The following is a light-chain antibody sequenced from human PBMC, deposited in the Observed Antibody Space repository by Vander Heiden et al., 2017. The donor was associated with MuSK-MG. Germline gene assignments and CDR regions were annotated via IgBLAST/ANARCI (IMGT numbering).Light chain of an antibody. CDR2: KAS. CDR1: QSISSW. V-gene: IGKV1-5*03. J-gene: IGKJ2*01. CDR3: QQYNSYLYT. Sequence: QMTHSPSTLSASVGDRVTITCRASQSISSWLAWYQQKPGKAPKLLIYKASSLESGVPSRFSGSGSGTEFTLTISSLQPDDFATYYCQQYNSYLYTFGQGTKLEIK.